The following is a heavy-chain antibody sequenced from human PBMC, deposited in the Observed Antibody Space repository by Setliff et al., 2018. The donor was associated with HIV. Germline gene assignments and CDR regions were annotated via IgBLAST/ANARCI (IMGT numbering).Heavy chain of an antibody. D-gene: IGHD4-17*01. CDR3: ARVWSYEGPDYGDHA. CDR2: ISSSSSYI. Sequence: GGSLRLSCAASGFTFSSYSMNWVRQAPGKGLEWVSSISSSSSYIYYADSVKGRFTISRDNSKNTLYLQMNSLRSEDTAVYYCARVWSYEGPDYGDHAWGQGTLVTVSS. V-gene: IGHV3-21*04. CDR1: GFTFSSYS. J-gene: IGHJ5*02.